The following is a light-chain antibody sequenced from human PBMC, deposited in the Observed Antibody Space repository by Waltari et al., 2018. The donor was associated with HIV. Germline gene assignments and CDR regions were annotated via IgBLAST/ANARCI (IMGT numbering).Light chain of an antibody. CDR1: ALAKQY. V-gene: IGLV3-25*03. J-gene: IGLJ1*01. Sequence: SFELTQPPSVPVSPGQTARITCSGDALAKQYPYWYQQKPGQAPVVVIYKDTERPSGIPERFSGSSSGKTVTLTISAVQAEDEADYYCQSADTSGTRVFASGTKVTVL. CDR3: QSADTSGTRV. CDR2: KDT.